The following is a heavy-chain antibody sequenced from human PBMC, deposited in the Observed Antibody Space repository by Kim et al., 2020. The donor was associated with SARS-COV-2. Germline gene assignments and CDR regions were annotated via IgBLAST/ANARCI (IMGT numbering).Heavy chain of an antibody. CDR3: ARGRYCSGGSCSGRYYYYYYGMDV. V-gene: IGHV4-34*01. D-gene: IGHD2-15*01. J-gene: IGHJ6*02. Sequence: SETLSLTCAVYGGSFSGYYWSWIRQPPGKGLEWIGEINHSGSTNYNPSLKSRVTISVDTSKNQFSLKLSSVTAADTAVYYCARGRYCSGGSCSGRYYYYYYGMDVWGQGTTVTVSS. CDR2: INHSGST. CDR1: GGSFSGYY.